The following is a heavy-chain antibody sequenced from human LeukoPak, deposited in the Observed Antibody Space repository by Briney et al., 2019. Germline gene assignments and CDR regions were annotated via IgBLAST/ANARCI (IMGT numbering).Heavy chain of an antibody. V-gene: IGHV2-70*11. D-gene: IGHD3-3*01. CDR1: GFSLSTSGMC. CDR3: ARIAIFGTFDY. J-gene: IGHJ4*02. Sequence: ESGPALVKPTQTLTLTCTFSGFSLSTSGMCVSWIRQPPGKALEWLARIDWDDDKYYSTSLKTSLTISKDTSKNQVVLTMTNMDPVDTATYYCARIAIFGTFDYWGQGTLVTVSS. CDR2: IDWDDDK.